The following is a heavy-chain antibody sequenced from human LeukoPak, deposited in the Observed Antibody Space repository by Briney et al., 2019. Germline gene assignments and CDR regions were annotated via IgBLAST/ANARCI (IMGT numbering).Heavy chain of an antibody. CDR1: DGSISGYY. Sequence: SSETLSLTCTVSDGSISGYYWSWIRQPPGKGLEWIGYIYYSGSTNYNPSLKSRVTISVDTSKNQFSLKLSSVTAADTAVYYCARRKRSPEDYYFDYWGQGTLVTVSS. CDR2: IYYSGST. J-gene: IGHJ4*02. V-gene: IGHV4-59*08. CDR3: ARRKRSPEDYYFDY.